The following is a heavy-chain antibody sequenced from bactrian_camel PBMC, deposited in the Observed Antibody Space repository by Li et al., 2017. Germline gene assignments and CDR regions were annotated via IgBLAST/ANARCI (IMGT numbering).Heavy chain of an antibody. J-gene: IGHJ6*01. Sequence: VQLVESGGGSVQAGGSLRLSCSVSGYTYKNYLLMAWFRQAPGKEREGVAVMDSLGRTKYADSVNGRFTISKGNRKTILYLEMHNLKPEDTGVYYCAGEQYGGCRASAAFGVWGQGTQVTVS. CDR2: MDSLGRT. CDR3: AGEQYGGCRASAAFGV. CDR1: GYTYKNYLL. V-gene: IGHV3S6*01. D-gene: IGHD6*01.